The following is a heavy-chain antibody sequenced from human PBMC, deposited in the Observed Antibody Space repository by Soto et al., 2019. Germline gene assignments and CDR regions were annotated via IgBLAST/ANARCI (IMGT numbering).Heavy chain of an antibody. CDR1: GYTFTSYY. J-gene: IGHJ4*02. D-gene: IGHD3-22*01. CDR2: INPSGGST. V-gene: IGHV1-46*01. Sequence: GASVKVSCMASGYTFTSYYMHWVRQAPGQGLEWMGIINPSGGSTSYAQKFQGRVTMTRDTSTSTVYMELSSLRSEDTAVYYCARGFSSSGYPTYYFDYWGQGTLVTVSS. CDR3: ARGFSSSGYPTYYFDY.